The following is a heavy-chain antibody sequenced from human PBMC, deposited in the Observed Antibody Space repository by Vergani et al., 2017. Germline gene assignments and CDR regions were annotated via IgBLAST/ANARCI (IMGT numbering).Heavy chain of an antibody. CDR1: GYSFYTYV. D-gene: IGHD5-12*01. CDR2: ISAYNGNT. V-gene: IGHV1-18*01. Sequence: QVQLVQSGAEMKKPGASVKVSCKASGYSFYTYVISWVRQAPGQGLEWMGLISAYNGNTNYAQKFQGRVTMTRDTSTSTDYMELRSLGTDDTAVYYCAREEEATWNYWGQGTLVTISS. CDR3: AREEEATWNY. J-gene: IGHJ4*02.